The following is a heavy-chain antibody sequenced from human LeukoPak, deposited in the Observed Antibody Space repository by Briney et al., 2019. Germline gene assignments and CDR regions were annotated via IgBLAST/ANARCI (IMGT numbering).Heavy chain of an antibody. V-gene: IGHV1-18*01. CDR2: ISAYSGNT. J-gene: IGHJ4*02. CDR1: GGTFSSYT. CDR3: ARDSPTYYDFWSGYPGGDS. D-gene: IGHD3-3*01. Sequence: ASVKVSCKASGGTFSSYTISWVRQAPGQGLEWMGWISAYSGNTKNAQNYQGRVTMTTDPSTSTDYMELRSLRSDDTAVYYCARDSPTYYDFWSGYPGGDSWGQGTLVTVSS.